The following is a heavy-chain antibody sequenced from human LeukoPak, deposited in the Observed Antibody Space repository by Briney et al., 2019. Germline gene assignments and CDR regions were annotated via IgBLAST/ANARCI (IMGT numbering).Heavy chain of an antibody. J-gene: IGHJ4*02. D-gene: IGHD2-15*01. CDR2: SNAGNGNT. CDR1: GYTSTSYA. V-gene: IGHV1-3*02. Sequence: ASVEVSCKASGYTSTSYAMHWVRQAPGRRLEWMGWSNAGNGNTKYSQEFQGRVTITRDTSASTAYMELSSLRSEDMAVYYCARGAADWGYFDYWGQGTLITVSS. CDR3: ARGAADWGYFDY.